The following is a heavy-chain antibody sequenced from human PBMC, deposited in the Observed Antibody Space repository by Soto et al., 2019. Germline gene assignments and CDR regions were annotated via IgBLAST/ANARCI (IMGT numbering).Heavy chain of an antibody. CDR2: FGPEDGET. V-gene: IGHV1-24*01. CDR3: ATEGNCSSTSCYIYMDV. Sequence: ASVKVSCKASGGTFSSYAISWVRQAPGQGLEWMGGFGPEDGETIYAQKFQGRVTMTEDTSTDTAYMELSSLRSEDTAVYYCATEGNCSSTSCYIYMDVWGKGTTVTVSS. J-gene: IGHJ6*03. CDR1: GGTFSSYA. D-gene: IGHD2-2*02.